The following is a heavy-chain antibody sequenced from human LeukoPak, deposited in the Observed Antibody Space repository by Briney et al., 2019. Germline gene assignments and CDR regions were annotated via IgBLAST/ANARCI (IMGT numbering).Heavy chain of an antibody. CDR2: ISGSGGST. J-gene: IGHJ4*02. CDR3: AKDQGLTWGSYRSTLDY. CDR1: GFTFSSYA. D-gene: IGHD3-16*02. V-gene: IGHV3-23*01. Sequence: GGSLRLSCAASGFTFSSYAMSWVRQAPGKGLEWVSAISGSGGSTYYADSVKGRLTISRDNSKNTLYLQMNSLRAEDTAVYYCAKDQGLTWGSYRSTLDYWGQGTLVTVSS.